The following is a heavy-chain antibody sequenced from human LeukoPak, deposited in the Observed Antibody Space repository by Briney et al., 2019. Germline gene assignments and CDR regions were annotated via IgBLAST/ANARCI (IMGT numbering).Heavy chain of an antibody. D-gene: IGHD5-12*01. CDR1: GFTLRSYA. J-gene: IGHJ4*02. CDR2: ISGSGGST. Sequence: PGVSLRLSCAASGFTLRSYAMTWVRQAPGKGLEWVSAISGSGGSTYYADSVKGRFTISRDNSKNTLYLQMNSLRAEDTAVYYCARGPSGYHNTGGQGTLVTVSS. CDR3: ARGPSGYHNT. V-gene: IGHV3-23*01.